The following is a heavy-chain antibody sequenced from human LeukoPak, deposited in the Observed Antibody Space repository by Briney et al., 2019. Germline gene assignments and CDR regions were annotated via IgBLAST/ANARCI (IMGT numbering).Heavy chain of an antibody. V-gene: IGHV3-74*01. CDR3: AKDRTIVATIYGYSYGYIDY. Sequence: GGSLRLSCAASGFTFSSYWMHWVRQAPGKGLVWVSRINIDGSTTRYADSVKGRFTISRDNAKNTLYLQMNSLRAEDTAVYYCAKDRTIVATIYGYSYGYIDYWGQGTLVTVSS. D-gene: IGHD5-12*01. CDR2: INIDGSTT. J-gene: IGHJ4*02. CDR1: GFTFSSYW.